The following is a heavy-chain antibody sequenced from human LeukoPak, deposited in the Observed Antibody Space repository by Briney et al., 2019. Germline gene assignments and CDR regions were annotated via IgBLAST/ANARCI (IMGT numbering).Heavy chain of an antibody. Sequence: SETLSLTCAVSGVSISSYYWSWIRQPPGKELEWIGYIYYSGSTNYNPSLKSRVTISVDTSKNQFSLKLSSVTAADTAVYYCARESPVYNWFDPWGQGTLVTVSS. CDR2: IYYSGST. CDR1: GVSISSYY. J-gene: IGHJ5*02. CDR3: ARESPVYNWFDP. V-gene: IGHV4-59*01.